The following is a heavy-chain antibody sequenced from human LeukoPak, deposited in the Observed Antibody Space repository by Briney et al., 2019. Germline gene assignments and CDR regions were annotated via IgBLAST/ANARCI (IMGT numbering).Heavy chain of an antibody. J-gene: IGHJ4*02. CDR1: GFSVSSNS. V-gene: IGHV3-53*01. CDR3: ARGSTGWYLADY. CDR2: MYNGGST. Sequence: GGSLRLSCAASGFSVSSNSMSWVRQAPGKGLEWVSIMYNGGSTYHADSVKGRFTISRDNSKNTLSLHMNSLRGEDTAIYFCARGSTGWYLADYWGQGTLVTVSS. D-gene: IGHD6-19*01.